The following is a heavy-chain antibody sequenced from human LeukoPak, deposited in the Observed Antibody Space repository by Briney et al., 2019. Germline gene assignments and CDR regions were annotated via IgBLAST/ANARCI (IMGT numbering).Heavy chain of an antibody. CDR3: AKEAGSGWSYFDC. Sequence: GGSLRLSCAASGFTFSSYGMSWVRQAPGKGLEWVSGISASGGYTYYADPVRGRFTVSRDSSKNTLYLQLNSLRAEDTAVYSCAKEAGSGWSYFDCWGQGTLVTVSS. CDR2: ISASGGYT. D-gene: IGHD6-19*01. V-gene: IGHV3-23*01. J-gene: IGHJ4*02. CDR1: GFTFSSYG.